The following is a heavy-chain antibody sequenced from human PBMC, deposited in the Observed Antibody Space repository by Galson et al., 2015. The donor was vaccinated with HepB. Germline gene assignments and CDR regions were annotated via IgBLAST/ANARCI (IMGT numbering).Heavy chain of an antibody. J-gene: IGHJ3*02. CDR2: ISAYNGNT. V-gene: IGHV1-18*01. D-gene: IGHD2-8*02. CDR3: ARDQIGYWSTGAFDI. Sequence: SVKVSCKASGYTFTSYGISWVRQAPGQGLEWMGWISAYNGNTNYAQKLQGRVTMTTDTSTSTAYMGLRSLRSDDTAVYYCARDQIGYWSTGAFDIWGQGTMVTVSS. CDR1: GYTFTSYG.